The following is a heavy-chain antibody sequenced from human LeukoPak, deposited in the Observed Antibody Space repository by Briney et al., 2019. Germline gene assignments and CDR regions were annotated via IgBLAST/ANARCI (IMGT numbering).Heavy chain of an antibody. CDR1: GYTFTDYY. CDR2: INPNSGRT. V-gene: IGHV1-2*02. CDR3: ARADRPHGGPYLIGP. Sequence: ASVKVSCKTSGYTFTDYYLHWVRQAPGQGLEWMGWINPNSGRTSSAQKFQGRVTMTRDTSIATVYMEVTWLTSDDTAIYYCARADRPHGGPYLIGPWGQGTLVTVSS. J-gene: IGHJ5*02. D-gene: IGHD2-21*01.